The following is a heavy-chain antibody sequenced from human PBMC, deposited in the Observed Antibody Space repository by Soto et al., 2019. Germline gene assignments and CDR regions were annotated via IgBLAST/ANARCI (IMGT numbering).Heavy chain of an antibody. Sequence: QVQLVQSGPEVKKPGSSVRVSCKASGDTFTSFTLSWVRQAPGQGPEWMGGIMPLFNTPDYAQKFQGSVTISADKSTNTTYMELTSLTSEDTAIYYCATLTTLQIVEYGTRRYSGMDVWGLGTTVTVTS. V-gene: IGHV1-69*06. D-gene: IGHD4-17*01. CDR3: ATLTTLQIVEYGTRRYSGMDV. CDR2: IMPLFNTP. CDR1: GDTFTSFT. J-gene: IGHJ6*01.